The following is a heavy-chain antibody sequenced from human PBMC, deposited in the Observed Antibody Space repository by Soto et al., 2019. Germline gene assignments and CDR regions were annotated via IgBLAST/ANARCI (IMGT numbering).Heavy chain of an antibody. CDR3: ATRSSSSGGFDY. Sequence: GGSLRLSCAASGFPFDDDAMHWVRPAPGKGLEWVSGISWNSGSIGYADSVKGRFTISRDNAKNSLYLQMNSLRAEDTALYYCATRSSSSGGFDYWGQGTLVTVSS. CDR1: GFPFDDDA. J-gene: IGHJ4*02. CDR2: ISWNSGSI. V-gene: IGHV3-9*01. D-gene: IGHD6-6*01.